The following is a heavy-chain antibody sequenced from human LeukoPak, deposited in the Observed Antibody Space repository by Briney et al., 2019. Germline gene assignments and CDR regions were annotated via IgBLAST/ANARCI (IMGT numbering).Heavy chain of an antibody. V-gene: IGHV4-39*01. CDR2: IYFSGST. D-gene: IGHD1-26*01. CDR1: GGSTSSTTYY. Sequence: PSETLSLTCTVSGGSTSSTTYYWGWIRQPPGKGLELIGTIYFSGSTNYNPSLKSRVTISVDTSKNQFSLKLTSVTAADTALYYCTRLRGDYGSYGSFDYWGQGTLVTVSS. J-gene: IGHJ4*02. CDR3: TRLRGDYGSYGSFDY.